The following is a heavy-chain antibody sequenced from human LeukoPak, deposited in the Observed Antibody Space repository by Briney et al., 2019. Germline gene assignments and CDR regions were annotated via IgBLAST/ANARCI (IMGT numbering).Heavy chain of an antibody. CDR2: ISYDGSNK. CDR3: AKDGMYYDFWSGYSEIDAFDI. J-gene: IGHJ3*02. D-gene: IGHD3-3*01. CDR1: GFTFSSYG. Sequence: GGSLRLSCAASGFTFSSYGMHWVRQAPGKGLEWVAVISYDGSNKYYADSVKGRFTISRDNSKNTLYLQMNSLRAEDTAVYYCAKDGMYYDFWSGYSEIDAFDIWGQGTMVTVSS. V-gene: IGHV3-30*18.